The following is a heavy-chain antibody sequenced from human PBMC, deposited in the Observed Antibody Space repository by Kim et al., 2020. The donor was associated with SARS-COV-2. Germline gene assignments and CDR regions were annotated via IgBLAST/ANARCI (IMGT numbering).Heavy chain of an antibody. CDR3: AKELYNWRIFDY. V-gene: IGHV3-23*01. J-gene: IGHJ4*02. D-gene: IGHD1-20*01. Sequence: YYADSVKGRFTISRDNSKNTLYLQMNSLRAEDTAVYYCAKELYNWRIFDYWGQGTLVTVSS.